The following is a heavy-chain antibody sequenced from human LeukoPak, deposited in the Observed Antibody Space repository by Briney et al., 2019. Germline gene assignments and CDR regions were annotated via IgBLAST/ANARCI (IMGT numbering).Heavy chain of an antibody. CDR1: GLTFSSYS. CDR3: AKASTNWGKFYLDY. D-gene: IGHD7-27*01. V-gene: IGHV3-21*04. CDR2: FTSGSRSI. Sequence: GGFLRLSCAASGLTFSSYSMTWVRQAPGKGLEWVSSFTSGSRSIYYADSVKGRFTISRDNAKKSLYLQMNSLRVEDTAVYYCAKASTNWGKFYLDYWGQGTLVTVSS. J-gene: IGHJ4*02.